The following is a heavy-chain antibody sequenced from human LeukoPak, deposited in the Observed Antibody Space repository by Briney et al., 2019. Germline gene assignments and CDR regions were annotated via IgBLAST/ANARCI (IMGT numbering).Heavy chain of an antibody. V-gene: IGHV4-31*03. Sequence: PSETLSLTCTVSGGSVSSGVYYWSWIRQHPGQGLEWIGYVYYSGTTYYNPSLKSRVTISLDTSKNQFSLKLSSVTAADTAVYYCATYGGNHYFDYWGQGTLVTVSS. J-gene: IGHJ4*02. CDR3: ATYGGNHYFDY. D-gene: IGHD4-23*01. CDR1: GGSVSSGVYY. CDR2: VYYSGTT.